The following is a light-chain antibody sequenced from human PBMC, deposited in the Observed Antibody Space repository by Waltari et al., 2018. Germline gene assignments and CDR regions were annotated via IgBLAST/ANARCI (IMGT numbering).Light chain of an antibody. Sequence: QSALTQPASVSGSPGQSITISCTGTSSDVGTYNYVYWYQQHPGKAPKVMIYDVNNRPSGVSNRFSGSKSGNTASLTISGLQAEDEADYYCSSYTSSSTLIFGGGTKLTVL. CDR1: SSDVGTYNY. V-gene: IGLV2-14*03. CDR3: SSYTSSSTLI. J-gene: IGLJ2*01. CDR2: DVN.